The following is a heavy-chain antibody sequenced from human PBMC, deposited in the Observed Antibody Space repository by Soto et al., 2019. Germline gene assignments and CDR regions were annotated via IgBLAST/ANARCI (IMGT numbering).Heavy chain of an antibody. Sequence: QVQLVESGGGVVQPGRSLRLSCAASGLTFRNYGMHWVRQAPGKGLEWVAVISYDGSNKYYADSVKGRFTISRDNSKNPLYLQMNSLSVEDTAVYYCVSLRQDSSGWYYVDYWGQGTLVTVSS. J-gene: IGHJ4*02. CDR1: GLTFRNYG. D-gene: IGHD6-19*01. CDR2: ISYDGSNK. CDR3: VSLRQDSSGWYYVDY. V-gene: IGHV3-30*03.